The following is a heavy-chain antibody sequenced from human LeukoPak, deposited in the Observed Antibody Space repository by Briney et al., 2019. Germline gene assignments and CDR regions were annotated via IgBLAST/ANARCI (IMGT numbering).Heavy chain of an antibody. CDR2: IYYSGST. J-gene: IGHJ4*02. D-gene: IGHD3-9*01. CDR1: GGSISSSSYY. CDR3: ARIMGEYFDPGPTTLDY. V-gene: IGHV4-39*01. Sequence: SETLSLTCTVFGGSISSSSYYWGWIRQPPGKGLEWIGSIYYSGSTYYNPSLKSRVTISVDTSKNQFSLKLSSVTAADTAVYYCARIMGEYFDPGPTTLDYWGQGTLVTVSS.